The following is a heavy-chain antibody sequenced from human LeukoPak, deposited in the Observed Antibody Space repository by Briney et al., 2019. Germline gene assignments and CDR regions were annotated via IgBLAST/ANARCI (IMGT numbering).Heavy chain of an antibody. V-gene: IGHV1-18*01. CDR2: ISAYNGNT. D-gene: IGHD1-26*01. J-gene: IGHJ3*02. Sequence: ASVKVSCKASGYTFTSYGISWVRQAPGQGLEWMGWISAYNGNTNYAQKLQGRVTMTTDTSTSTAYMELRSLRSDDTAVYYCARVRVEWELLFNAFDIWGQGTMVTVSS. CDR1: GYTFTSYG. CDR3: ARVRVEWELLFNAFDI.